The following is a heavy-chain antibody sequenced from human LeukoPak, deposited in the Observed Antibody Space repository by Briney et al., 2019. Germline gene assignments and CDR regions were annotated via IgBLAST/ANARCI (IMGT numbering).Heavy chain of an antibody. CDR2: LGRTGEYK. V-gene: IGHV3-11*06. D-gene: IGHD4-17*01. Sequence: GGSLRLSCSASGFTYNDYSMSWVRQVPGKGLEWVSGLGRTGEYKYYADSVKGRFTISRDNAKNSLYLQMNSLRAEDTAVYYCARDREYGDPADAFDIWGQGTMVTVSS. CDR1: GFTYNDYS. J-gene: IGHJ3*02. CDR3: ARDREYGDPADAFDI.